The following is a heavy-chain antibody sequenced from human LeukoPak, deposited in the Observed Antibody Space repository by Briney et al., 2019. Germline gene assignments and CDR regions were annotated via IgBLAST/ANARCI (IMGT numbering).Heavy chain of an antibody. CDR3: ATENYGSLAG. D-gene: IGHD2-15*01. V-gene: IGHV3-7*01. CDR2: IKKDGSPN. Sequence: GRSLRLSCAASGFTFSSYAMHWVRQAPGKGLEWVANIKKDGSPNYYVDSVKGRFTISKDNAKNSLYLQMNSLRAEDTAVYYCATENYGSLAGWGQGTLVTVSS. J-gene: IGHJ4*02. CDR1: GFTFSSYA.